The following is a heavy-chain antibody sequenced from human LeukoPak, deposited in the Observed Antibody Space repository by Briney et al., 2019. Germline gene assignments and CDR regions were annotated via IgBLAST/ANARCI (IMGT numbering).Heavy chain of an antibody. D-gene: IGHD3-10*01. J-gene: IGHJ4*02. CDR2: ISNTGDFI. CDR3: VRGRGAGPGAHFDY. CDR1: GFTFSTYN. Sequence: GGSLRLSCAASGFTFSTYNMNWVRQAPGKGLEWVSYISNTGDFIAYADSVKGRFTMSRDNAKNSLYLQMNSLRAEDAAAYYCVRGRGAGPGAHFDYWGQGTLVTVSS. V-gene: IGHV3-21*05.